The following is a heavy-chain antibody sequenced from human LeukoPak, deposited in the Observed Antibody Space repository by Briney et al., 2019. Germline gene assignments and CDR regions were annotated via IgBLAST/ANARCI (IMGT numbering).Heavy chain of an antibody. CDR1: GGSISSGGYY. J-gene: IGHJ4*02. CDR3: AKVLEGATSSSFAWLAPFDY. Sequence: SETLSLTCTVSGGSISSGGYYWSWIRQHPGKGLEWIGYIYYSGSTYYNPSLKSRVTISVDTSKNQFSLKLSSVTAADTAVYYCAKVLEGATSSSFAWLAPFDYRGQGTLVTVSS. D-gene: IGHD1-26*01. V-gene: IGHV4-31*03. CDR2: IYYSGST.